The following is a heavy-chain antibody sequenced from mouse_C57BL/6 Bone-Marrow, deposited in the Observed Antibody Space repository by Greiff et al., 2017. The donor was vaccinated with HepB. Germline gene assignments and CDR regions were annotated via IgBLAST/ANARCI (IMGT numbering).Heavy chain of an antibody. CDR3: ARGADYGYDCFAY. Sequence: SGPELVKPGASVKISCKASGYSFTDYNMNWVKQSNGKSLEWIGVINPNYGTTSYNQKFKGKATLTVDQSTSTAYLQLNSLTSEDSAVYYCARGADYGYDCFAYWGQGTPLTVSS. CDR1: GYSFTDYN. D-gene: IGHD2-2*01. J-gene: IGHJ2*01. V-gene: IGHV1-39*01. CDR2: INPNYGTT.